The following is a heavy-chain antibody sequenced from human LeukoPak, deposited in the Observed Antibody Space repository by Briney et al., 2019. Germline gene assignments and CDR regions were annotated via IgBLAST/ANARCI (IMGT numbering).Heavy chain of an antibody. CDR2: IIPIFATA. CDR1: GGTFSNYA. D-gene: IGHD6-6*01. CDR3: ARDREISARPGGWFDP. J-gene: IGHJ5*02. Sequence: SVKVSCKASGGTFSNYAISWVRQAPGQGLEWMGGIIPIFATANYAQKLQGRVTITADESTDTVYMELGSLTSEDTATYFCARDREISARPGGWFDPWGQGTLVTVSS. V-gene: IGHV1-69*13.